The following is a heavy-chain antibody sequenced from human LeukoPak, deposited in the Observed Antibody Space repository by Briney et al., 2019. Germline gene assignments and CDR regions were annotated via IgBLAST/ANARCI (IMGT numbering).Heavy chain of an antibody. J-gene: IGHJ4*02. D-gene: IGHD3-10*01. CDR3: ARVRASVRYYFDY. CDR1: GGSISSYY. Sequence: KPSETLSLTCAVSGGSISSYYWRWIRQPPGKGLEWIGYIYYSGSTNYNPSLKSRVTISVDTSKNQFSLKLSSVTAADTAVYYCARVRASVRYYFDYWGQGTLVTVSS. CDR2: IYYSGST. V-gene: IGHV4-59*01.